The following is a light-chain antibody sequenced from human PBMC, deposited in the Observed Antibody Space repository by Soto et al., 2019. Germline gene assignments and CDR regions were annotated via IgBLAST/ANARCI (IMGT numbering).Light chain of an antibody. CDR3: QQSFSTPWT. V-gene: IGKV1-39*01. Sequence: DIQMTQSPSSLSAPVGDRVTITCRASQSISSYLIWHQQKPGKAPNLLIYAASSLQSGVPSRFSGSGSGTDFTLTISSLQPEDFATYYCQQSFSTPWTFGQGTKVEIK. CDR1: QSISSY. J-gene: IGKJ1*01. CDR2: AAS.